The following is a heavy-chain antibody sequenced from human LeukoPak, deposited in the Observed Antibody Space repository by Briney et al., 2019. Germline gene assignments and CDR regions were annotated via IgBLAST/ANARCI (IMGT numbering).Heavy chain of an antibody. CDR3: ARGRITMIRCFDY. CDR2: IIPIFGTA. V-gene: IGHV1-69*13. CDR1: GGTFSSYA. D-gene: IGHD3-22*01. J-gene: IGHJ4*02. Sequence: SVKVSCKASGGTFSSYAISWARQAPGQGLEWMGGIIPIFGTANYAQKFQGRVTITADESTSTAYMELSSLRSEDTAVYYCARGRITMIRCFDYWGQGTLVTVSS.